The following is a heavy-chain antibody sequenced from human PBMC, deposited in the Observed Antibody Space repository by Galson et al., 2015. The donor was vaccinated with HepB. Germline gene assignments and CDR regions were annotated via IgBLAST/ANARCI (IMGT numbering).Heavy chain of an antibody. J-gene: IGHJ4*02. Sequence: SLRLSCAASGFTVSSNYMSWVRQAPGKGLEWVSVIYSGGSTYYADSVKGRFTISRDNSKNTLYLQMNSLRAEDTAVYYCARDVGGNSGRATNYWGQGTLVTVSS. CDR3: ARDVGGNSGRATNY. D-gene: IGHD1-26*01. CDR1: GFTVSSNY. V-gene: IGHV3-66*01. CDR2: IYSGGST.